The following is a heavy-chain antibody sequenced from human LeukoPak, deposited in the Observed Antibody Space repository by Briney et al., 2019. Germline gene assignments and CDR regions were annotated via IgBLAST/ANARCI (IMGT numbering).Heavy chain of an antibody. CDR1: GYTFTSYD. J-gene: IGHJ6*03. CDR2: MNPNSGNT. CDR3: ARSNFWSGYFQYYYYYYMDV. V-gene: IGHV1-8*03. Sequence: GASVKVSCKASGYTFTSYDINWVRQATGQRLEWMGWMNPNSGNTGYAQKFQGRVTITRNTSISTAYMELSSLRSEDTAVYYCARSNFWSGYFQYYYYYYMDVWGKGTTVTVSS. D-gene: IGHD3-3*01.